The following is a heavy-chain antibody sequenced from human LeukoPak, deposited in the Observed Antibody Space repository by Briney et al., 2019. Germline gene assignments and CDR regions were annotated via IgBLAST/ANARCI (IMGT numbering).Heavy chain of an antibody. D-gene: IGHD6-13*01. J-gene: IGHJ4*02. V-gene: IGHV4-61*02. CDR3: ARAPPSIAAAGTGYFDY. Sequence: SETLSLTCTASGGSISSGSYYWSWIRQPAGKGLEWIGRIYTSGSTNYNPSLKSRVAISVDTSKNQFSLKLSSVTAADTAVYYCARAPPSIAAAGTGYFDYWGQGTLVTVSS. CDR1: GGSISSGSYY. CDR2: IYTSGST.